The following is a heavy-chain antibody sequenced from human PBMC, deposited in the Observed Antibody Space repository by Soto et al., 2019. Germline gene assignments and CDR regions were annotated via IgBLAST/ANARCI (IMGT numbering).Heavy chain of an antibody. CDR2: ISYDGSNK. CDR1: GFTFSSYA. V-gene: IGHV3-30-3*01. J-gene: IGHJ4*02. D-gene: IGHD4-17*01. Sequence: QVQLVESGGGVVQPGRSLRLSCAASGFTFSSYAMHWVRQAPGKGLEWVAVISYDGSNKYYADSVKGRFPISRDNSKNPLYLQMNSLRAEDTAVYYWASLDYGDLDDFDYWGQGTLVTVSS. CDR3: ASLDYGDLDDFDY.